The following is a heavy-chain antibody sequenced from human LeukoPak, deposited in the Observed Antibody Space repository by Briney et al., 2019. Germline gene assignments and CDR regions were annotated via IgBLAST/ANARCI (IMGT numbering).Heavy chain of an antibody. CDR3: ARDGSPQQLVIGGIYYFDY. CDR1: GFTFSSYA. D-gene: IGHD6-13*01. V-gene: IGHV3-21*01. CDR2: ISSSSSYI. J-gene: IGHJ4*02. Sequence: PGGSLRLSCAASGFTFSSYAMNWVRQAPGKGLEWVSSISSSSSYIYYADSVKGRFTISRDNAKNSLYLQMNSLRAEDTAVYYCARDGSPQQLVIGGIYYFDYWGQGTLVTVSS.